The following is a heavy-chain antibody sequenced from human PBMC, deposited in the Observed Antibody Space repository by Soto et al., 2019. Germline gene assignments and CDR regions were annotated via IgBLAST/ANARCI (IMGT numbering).Heavy chain of an antibody. D-gene: IGHD4-17*01. V-gene: IGHV2-5*05. CDR1: GFSLSTRGVG. CDR3: AHNCGDLHNND. J-gene: IGHJ4*02. Sequence: QITLRESGPTLVKPTQTLTLTCTFSGFSLSTRGVGVGWIRQPPGKALEWLALIYWDDDKRYGPSLKSRLTITKHSSKNEVVLTMTNMYPVDTATYYCAHNCGDLHNNDWVQGTLVTVSS. CDR2: IYWDDDK.